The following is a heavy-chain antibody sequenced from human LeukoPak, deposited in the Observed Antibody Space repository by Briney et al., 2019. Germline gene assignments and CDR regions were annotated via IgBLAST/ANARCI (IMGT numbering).Heavy chain of an antibody. V-gene: IGHV4-4*07. D-gene: IGHD3-10*01. CDR3: ARESVLFAPNFSGSHYYYYYYYMDV. CDR1: GGSISSYY. Sequence: SETLSLTCTVSGGSISSYYWSWIRQPAGKGLEWIGRIYTSGSTNYNPSLKSRVTMSVDTSKNQFSLKLSSVTAADTAVYYCARESVLFAPNFSGSHYYYYYYYMDVWGKGTTVTISS. J-gene: IGHJ6*03. CDR2: IYTSGST.